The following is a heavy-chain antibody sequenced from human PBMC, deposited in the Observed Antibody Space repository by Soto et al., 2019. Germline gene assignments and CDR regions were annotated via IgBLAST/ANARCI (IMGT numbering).Heavy chain of an antibody. Sequence: PSETLSLTCAVYGGSFSGYYWSWIRQPPGKGLEWIGEINHSGSTNYNPSLKSRVTISVDTSKNQFSLKLNSVTAADTAVFYCARHTYYYDSSGYLYYFDYWGQGTLVTVSS. CDR1: GGSFSGYY. CDR2: INHSGST. V-gene: IGHV4-34*01. CDR3: ARHTYYYDSSGYLYYFDY. J-gene: IGHJ4*02. D-gene: IGHD3-22*01.